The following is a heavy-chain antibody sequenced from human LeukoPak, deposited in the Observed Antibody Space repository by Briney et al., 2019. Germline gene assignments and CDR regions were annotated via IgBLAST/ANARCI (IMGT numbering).Heavy chain of an antibody. D-gene: IGHD5-12*01. CDR2: TSSSDPGT. CDR3: AKEKWLRFDS. CDR1: GFPLSSYA. Sequence: GGSLRLSCAASGFPLSSYAMSWVRQASGKGLEWVSATSSSDPGTYYADSVRGRFTISRDSSKNTVFLQMNNLRADDTAVYFCAKEKWLRFDSWGQGTLVTVSS. J-gene: IGHJ4*02. V-gene: IGHV3-23*01.